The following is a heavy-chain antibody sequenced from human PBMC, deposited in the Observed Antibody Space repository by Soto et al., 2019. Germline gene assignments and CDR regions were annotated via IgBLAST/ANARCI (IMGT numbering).Heavy chain of an antibody. CDR2: ISGNGIAT. Sequence: GGSLRLSCAASGFTFSSYAMSWVRQAPGKGLEWVSAISGNGIATYYADSVKGRFTISRDNSKNTLYLQMNRLRADDTAVYYCGRGIDYGNYAIDYWGQGTLVTVSS. V-gene: IGHV3-23*01. J-gene: IGHJ4*02. CDR3: GRGIDYGNYAIDY. D-gene: IGHD4-17*01. CDR1: GFTFSSYA.